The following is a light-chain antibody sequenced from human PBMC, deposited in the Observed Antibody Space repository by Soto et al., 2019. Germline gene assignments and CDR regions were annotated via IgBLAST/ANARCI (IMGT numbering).Light chain of an antibody. CDR2: GAS. CDR1: HHVATN. Sequence: EIVMTQSPVTLSVSPGERATLSCRASHHVATNLAWYQQKPGQAPRLLTYGASTRATGISARSSGSGSGTEFTLSISSLQSADFAVYYCQQYAACSPWSFSQGTKV. J-gene: IGKJ1*01. CDR3: QQYAACSPWS. V-gene: IGKV3-15*01.